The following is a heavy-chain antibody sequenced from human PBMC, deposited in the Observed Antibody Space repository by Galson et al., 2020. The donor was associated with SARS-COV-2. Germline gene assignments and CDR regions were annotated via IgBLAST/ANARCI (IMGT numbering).Heavy chain of an antibody. Sequence: GGSLRLSCEGSGFDFNKAWMTWVRQAPGKGLEWVGRIKSNADGGTADYAAPVKGRFTISRDDSKSTVHLQMNSLKIEDRAVYYCTTEKRRLYGVVILNEHWGQGTLVGVSS. D-gene: IGHD3-3*01. CDR2: IKSNADGGTA. CDR3: TTEKRRLYGVVILNEH. J-gene: IGHJ4*02. V-gene: IGHV3-15*01. CDR1: GFDFNKAW.